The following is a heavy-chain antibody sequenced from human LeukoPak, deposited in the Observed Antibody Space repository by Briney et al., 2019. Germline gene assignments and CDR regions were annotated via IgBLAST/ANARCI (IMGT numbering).Heavy chain of an antibody. CDR3: ARDRGYLGLGTDY. Sequence: PGGSLRLSCAASGFTVSSNYMSWVRQAPGKGLEWVSVIYTDDNKYYADSVKGRFTISRDNSKNTLYLQMNNLRAEDTGVYYCARDRGYLGLGTDYWGQGTLVTVSS. D-gene: IGHD5-18*01. J-gene: IGHJ4*02. CDR1: GFTVSSNY. V-gene: IGHV3-66*01. CDR2: IYTDDNK.